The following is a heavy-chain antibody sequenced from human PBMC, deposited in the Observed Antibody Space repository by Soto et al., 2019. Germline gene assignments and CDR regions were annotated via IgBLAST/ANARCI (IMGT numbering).Heavy chain of an antibody. J-gene: IGHJ4*02. CDR3: ARSFGWYAIDH. V-gene: IGHV4-4*02. CDR2: IHHSGIT. Sequence: QMQLQEPGPGLVKPSETLSLICTVSSGSISSEQRWTWVRQPPGKGLEWIGEIHHSGITNENPSLRSRVTMSVDKSKNQFSLKLNSVTAADTAVYFCARSFGWYAIDHWGQGTLVIVSS. D-gene: IGHD6-19*01. CDR1: SGSISSEQR.